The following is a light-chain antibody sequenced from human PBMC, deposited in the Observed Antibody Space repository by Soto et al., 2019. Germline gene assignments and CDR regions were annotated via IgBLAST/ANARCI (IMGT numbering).Light chain of an antibody. V-gene: IGKV3-11*01. J-gene: IGKJ1*01. CDR3: QQYGSSPGT. CDR1: QSVSSY. Sequence: EIVLTQSPATLSLSPGERATLSCRASQSVSSYLAWYQQKPGQAPRLLIYDASNRATGIPARFSGSGSGTEFTLIISSLQSEDFAVYFCQQYGSSPGTFGQGTKVEIK. CDR2: DAS.